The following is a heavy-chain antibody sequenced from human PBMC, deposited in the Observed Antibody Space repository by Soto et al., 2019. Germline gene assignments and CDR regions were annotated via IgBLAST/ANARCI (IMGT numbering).Heavy chain of an antibody. CDR1: GFTFSSYS. J-gene: IGHJ3*02. CDR3: ARVMITFGGVIVKAFDI. Sequence: EVQLVESGGGLVQPGGSLRLSCAASGFTFSSYSMNWVRQAPGKGLEWVSYISSSSSTIYYADSVKGRFTISRDNAKNSLYLQMNSLRAEDTAVYYCARVMITFGGVIVKAFDIWGQGTMVTVSS. D-gene: IGHD3-16*02. CDR2: ISSSSSTI. V-gene: IGHV3-48*01.